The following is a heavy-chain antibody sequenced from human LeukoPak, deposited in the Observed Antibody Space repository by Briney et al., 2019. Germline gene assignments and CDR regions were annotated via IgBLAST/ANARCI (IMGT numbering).Heavy chain of an antibody. CDR2: ILPGDSDT. CDR3: ARASRDGYNQNFDH. J-gene: IGHJ4*02. CDR1: GYSFSNYW. V-gene: IGHV5-51*01. D-gene: IGHD5-24*01. Sequence: GESLKISCKGSGYSFSNYWIGWVRQMPGKGLEWMGIILPGDSDTRYSPSFQGQVTISADKSISTAYLQWSSLRASDTAMYYCARASRDGYNQNFDHWGQGTLVTVSP.